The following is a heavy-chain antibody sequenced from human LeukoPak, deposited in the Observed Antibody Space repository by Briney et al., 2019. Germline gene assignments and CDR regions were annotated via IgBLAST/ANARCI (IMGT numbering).Heavy chain of an antibody. CDR1: GGSISSSSYY. V-gene: IGHV4-39*01. Sequence: SETLSLTCTVSGGSISSSSYYWGWIRQPPGKGLEWIGSIYYSGSTYYNPSLKSRVTISVDTSKNQFSPKLSSVTAADTAVYYCERSLDWNYGAYYYYYMDVWGKGTAVTVSS. D-gene: IGHD1-7*01. CDR2: IYYSGST. CDR3: ERSLDWNYGAYYYYYMDV. J-gene: IGHJ6*03.